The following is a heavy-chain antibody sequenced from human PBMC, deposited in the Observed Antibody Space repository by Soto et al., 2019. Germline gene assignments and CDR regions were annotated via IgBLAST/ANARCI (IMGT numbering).Heavy chain of an antibody. Sequence: SETLCLTCTFSVGAITSGGYSWSWIRQHPGKGLEWIGYIYYSGTTYYNPSLKSRATISVDTSKNQFSLKVTYVTAADTAVYYCAREGNGTTTGWFDPWGQGRQVTVSS. V-gene: IGHV4-31*03. CDR3: AREGNGTTTGWFDP. D-gene: IGHD1-7*01. CDR1: VGAITSGGYS. CDR2: IYYSGTT. J-gene: IGHJ5*02.